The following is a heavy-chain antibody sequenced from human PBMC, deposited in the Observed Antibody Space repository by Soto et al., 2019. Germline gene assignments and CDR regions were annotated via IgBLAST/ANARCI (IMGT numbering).Heavy chain of an antibody. CDR3: ARDRAINSATTQEYVFEI. CDR1: GGSMNYYY. D-gene: IGHD1-26*01. Sequence: SETLSLTCTVSGGSMNYYYWSWIRQPPGKGLEWIGYIYQSGTAEYNPSLKSRVTLSVDTAKSQFSLKMSSVTTADTAVYYCARDRAINSATTQEYVFEIWGRGTIVTVSS. J-gene: IGHJ3*02. CDR2: IYQSGTA. V-gene: IGHV4-59*01.